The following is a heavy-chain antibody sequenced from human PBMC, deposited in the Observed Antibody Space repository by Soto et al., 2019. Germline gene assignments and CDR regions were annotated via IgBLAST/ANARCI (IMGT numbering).Heavy chain of an antibody. CDR3: ARRVNIVATDPRYYFDD. Sequence: PGESLKISCKGSGYSFTSYWIGWVRQMPGKGLEWMGIIYPGDSDTRYSPSFQGQVTISADKSISTAYLQWSSLKASDTAMYYCARRVNIVATDPRYYFDDWGQGTLVTVSS. CDR2: IYPGDSDT. CDR1: GYSFTSYW. D-gene: IGHD5-12*01. V-gene: IGHV5-51*01. J-gene: IGHJ4*02.